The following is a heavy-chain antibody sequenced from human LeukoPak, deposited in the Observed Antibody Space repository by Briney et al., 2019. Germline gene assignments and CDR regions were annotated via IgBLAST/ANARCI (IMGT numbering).Heavy chain of an antibody. CDR1: GFTFSSYW. Sequence: PGGSLRLSCAASGFTFSSYWMPWVRQAPGKGLVWVSRINSDGSSTTYADSVRGRFTISRDNAKNTLYLQMNSLRAEDTAVYYCARVTGYQLLAGYFYYMDVWGKGTTVTVSS. D-gene: IGHD2-2*01. CDR3: ARVTGYQLLAGYFYYMDV. J-gene: IGHJ6*03. CDR2: INSDGSST. V-gene: IGHV3-74*01.